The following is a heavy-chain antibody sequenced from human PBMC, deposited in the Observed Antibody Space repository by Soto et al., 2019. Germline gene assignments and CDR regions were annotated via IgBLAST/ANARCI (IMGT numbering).Heavy chain of an antibody. CDR2: IYWDDDK. Sequence: SGPTLVNPTQTLTLTCTFSGFSLSTSGVGVGWIRQPPGEALEWLALIYWDDDKRYSPSLKSRVTITKDTSKNQVVLTMTDMDPVDTATYFCAHRRNIELGPLRLFDFWGQGTQVTVPS. V-gene: IGHV2-5*02. J-gene: IGHJ4*02. CDR3: AHRRNIELGPLRLFDF. D-gene: IGHD2-15*01. CDR1: GFSLSTSGVG.